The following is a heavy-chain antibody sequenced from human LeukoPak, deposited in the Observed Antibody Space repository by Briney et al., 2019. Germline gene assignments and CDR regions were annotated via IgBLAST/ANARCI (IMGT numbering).Heavy chain of an antibody. D-gene: IGHD3-16*02. CDR3: ARDLMGYNYYYMDV. CDR1: GFTFSSYA. CDR2: ISYDGSDK. V-gene: IGHV3-30*04. Sequence: GGSLRLSCAASGFTFSSYAMHWVRQAPGKGLEWVALISYDGSDKYYADSVKGRFTISRDNSKNTLYLQMNNLRPEDTAVYYCARDLMGYNYYYMDVWGKGTTVTVSS. J-gene: IGHJ6*03.